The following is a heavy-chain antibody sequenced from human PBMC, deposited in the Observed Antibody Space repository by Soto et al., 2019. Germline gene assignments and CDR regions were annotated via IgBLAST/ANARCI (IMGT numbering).Heavy chain of an antibody. D-gene: IGHD6-13*01. CDR1: GFSLSTTGLG. V-gene: IGHV2-5*02. J-gene: IGHJ4*02. CDR2: IFWDDGE. CDR3: AYRHSHTSSWVY. Sequence: SGPTLVNPTQTLTLTCTFSGFSLSTTGLGVGWIRLPPGKALEWLGIIFWDDGERYSPSLRARLTITEDTSKNQVVLTMTNVFPVDTATYYCAYRHSHTSSWVYWGQGTLVTVSS.